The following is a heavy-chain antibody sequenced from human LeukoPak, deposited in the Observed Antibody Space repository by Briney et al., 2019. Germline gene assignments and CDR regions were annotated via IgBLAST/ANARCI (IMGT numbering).Heavy chain of an antibody. J-gene: IGHJ3*02. Sequence: SETLSLTCTVSGGSISSSAYFWSWIRQPPGMGLEWIGYIYHSGSTYYNPSLKSRVTISVDTPKNQFSLKLSCVTAADTAVYYCARGGRTLGAFDIWGQGTMVTVSS. CDR1: GGSISSSAYF. CDR3: ARGGRTLGAFDI. CDR2: IYHSGST. V-gene: IGHV4-31*03.